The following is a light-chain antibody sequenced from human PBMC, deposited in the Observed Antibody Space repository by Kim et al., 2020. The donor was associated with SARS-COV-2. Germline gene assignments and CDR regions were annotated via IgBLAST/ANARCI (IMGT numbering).Light chain of an antibody. V-gene: IGKV1-5*03. CDR3: QQYNTNLAWT. Sequence: DIQMTQSPSTLSASVGDRVTITCRASQGISRWLAWYQQKPGKAPKLLIYQASSLQSGVPSRFSGSGSDTEFILTISSLQPDDFATYSCQQYNTNLAWTFGQGTKVDIK. CDR1: QGISRW. CDR2: QAS. J-gene: IGKJ1*01.